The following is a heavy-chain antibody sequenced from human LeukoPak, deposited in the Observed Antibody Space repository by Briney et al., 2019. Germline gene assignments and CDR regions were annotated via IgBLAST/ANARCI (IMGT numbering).Heavy chain of an antibody. V-gene: IGHV1-8*03. D-gene: IGHD2-2*01. Sequence: ASVTVSCTASVYTFTIYDINWVRQATGQGLEWMGWMNPNSGNTGYAQKFQGRVTITRNTSISTAYMELSSLRSEDTAVYYCARGGCSSTSCYDPWGQGTLVTVSS. CDR2: MNPNSGNT. CDR3: ARGGCSSTSCYDP. CDR1: VYTFTIYD. J-gene: IGHJ5*02.